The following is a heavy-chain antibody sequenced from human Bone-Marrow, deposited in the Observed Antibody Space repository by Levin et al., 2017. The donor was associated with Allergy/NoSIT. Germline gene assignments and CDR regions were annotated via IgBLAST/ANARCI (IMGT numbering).Heavy chain of an antibody. J-gene: IGHJ6*02. V-gene: IGHV3-48*02. Sequence: GESLKISCGDSGFTVSSSHMNWVRQAPGGGLEWVSYISHRSEAIYYADSVTGRFTISKDNAKNLLYLQMNSLRDEDTAVYYCVRDCGHGYGMDVWGQGATVTVSS. CDR3: VRDCGHGYGMDV. CDR2: ISHRSEAI. CDR1: GFTVSSSH. D-gene: IGHD2-15*01.